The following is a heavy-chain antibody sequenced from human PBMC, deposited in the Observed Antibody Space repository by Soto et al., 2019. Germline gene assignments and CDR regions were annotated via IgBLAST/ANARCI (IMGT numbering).Heavy chain of an antibody. CDR2: INAGNGNT. D-gene: IGHD3-9*01. V-gene: IGHV1-3*01. CDR1: GYTFTSYA. J-gene: IGHJ6*02. CDR3: ARAYYDILTGPYYYYYYGMDV. Sequence: QVQLVQSGAEVKKPGASVKVSCKASGYTFTSYAMHWVRQAPGQRLEWMGWINAGNGNTKYSQKFQGRVTITRDTAASKSYMELSRLRSEDTAVYYCARAYYDILTGPYYYYYYGMDVWGQGTTVTVSS.